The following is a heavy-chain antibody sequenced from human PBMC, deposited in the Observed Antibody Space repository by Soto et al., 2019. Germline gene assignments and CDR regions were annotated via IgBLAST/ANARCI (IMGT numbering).Heavy chain of an antibody. CDR2: TYYNGDT. CDR3: ARGPAYIDGWRTFDL. V-gene: IGHV4-61*08. J-gene: IGHJ4*02. D-gene: IGHD6-19*01. CDR1: DDSFRGAEYY. Sequence: VLLQESGPGLLRPSETLSLTCTVSDDSFRGAEYYWSWIRQPLGKGPEWIGYTYYNGDTKYNPALRSRVTMSEDTAKNQFSLRLSSGTAADTAGYFCARGPAYIDGWRTFDLWGRGILVTVSS.